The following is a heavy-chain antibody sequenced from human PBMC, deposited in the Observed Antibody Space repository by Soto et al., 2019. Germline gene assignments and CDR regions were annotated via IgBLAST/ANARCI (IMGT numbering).Heavy chain of an antibody. D-gene: IGHD3-9*01. CDR1: GASTRGYY. V-gene: IGHV4-59*01. CDR2: MYYNGSP. Sequence: SETLSLTCTVSGASTRGYYWSWIRQSPGKGLEWIGYMYYNGSPSYNPSLKSRVTISIDTSKNQFFLKLNSVTAADTAVYYCAGRRDWLFFDFWGQGALVTVSS. J-gene: IGHJ4*02. CDR3: AGRRDWLFFDF.